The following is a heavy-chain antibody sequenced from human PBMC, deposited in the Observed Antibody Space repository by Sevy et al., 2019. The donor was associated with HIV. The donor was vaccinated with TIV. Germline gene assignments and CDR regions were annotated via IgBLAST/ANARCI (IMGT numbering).Heavy chain of an antibody. D-gene: IGHD3-22*01. CDR2: IKQDESEK. CDR1: GFTFSTYW. CDR3: ARGNSGSFDY. V-gene: IGHV3-7*04. J-gene: IGHJ4*02. Sequence: GGCLRLSCAASGFTFSTYWMRWVRQAPGKGLEWVANIKQDESEKYYVASVKGRFTISRDNAKNSLYLQMNSLRPGDTAVYYCARGNSGSFDYWGQGTLVTVSS.